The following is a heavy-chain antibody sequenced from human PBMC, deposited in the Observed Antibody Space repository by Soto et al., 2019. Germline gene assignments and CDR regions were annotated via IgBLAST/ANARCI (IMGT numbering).Heavy chain of an antibody. J-gene: IGHJ4*02. CDR2: ISATGGSA. CDR1: GFTFSSYA. CDR3: AKGSTAVYCFDF. Sequence: DVQLLESGGGLVQPGGSLRLSCAASGFTFSSYAMSWVRQAPGKGLEWVSAISATGGSAFYADSVKGRFTMSRDNSKNTVFLQIDSLVTEDTAVYYCAKGSTAVYCFDFWGQGTLVTVSS. D-gene: IGHD2-15*01. V-gene: IGHV3-23*01.